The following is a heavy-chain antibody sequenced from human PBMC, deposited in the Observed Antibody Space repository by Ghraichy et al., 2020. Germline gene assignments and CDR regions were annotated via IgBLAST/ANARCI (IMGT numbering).Heavy chain of an antibody. CDR2: ITSSSRTI. V-gene: IGHV3-48*02. Sequence: LTCVGSGFTFTGYSMNWVRQSPGKGLEWVSYITSSSRTISYADSVKGRFTISRDNAQNSLYLQMNSLRDEDTAVYYCARGSKVVRFFYYDGMDVWGQGTTVTVSS. CDR3: ARGSKVVRFFYYDGMDV. CDR1: GFTFTGYS. D-gene: IGHD4-23*01. J-gene: IGHJ6*02.